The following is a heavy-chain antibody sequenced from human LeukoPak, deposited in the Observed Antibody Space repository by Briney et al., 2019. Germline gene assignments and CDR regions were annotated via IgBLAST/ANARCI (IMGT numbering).Heavy chain of an antibody. CDR2: ISYDGIT. J-gene: IGHJ4*02. V-gene: IGHV4-59*08. CDR3: ARRARLGSDYGDYFDY. CDR1: GGSISSYY. Sequence: PSETLSLTCTVSGGSISSYYWSWIRQPPGKGLEWIGYISYDGITTYNPSLKSRVTISADTSKNQFSLKPNSVTAADTAVYYCARRARLGSDYGDYFDYWGQGTLVTVSS. D-gene: IGHD4-17*01.